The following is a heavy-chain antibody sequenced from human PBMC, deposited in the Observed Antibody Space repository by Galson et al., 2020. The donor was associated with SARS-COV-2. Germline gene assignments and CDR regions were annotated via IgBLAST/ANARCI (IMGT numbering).Heavy chain of an antibody. J-gene: IGHJ2*01. CDR1: GYSISSDFY. Sequence: SETLSLTCAVSGYSISSDFYWGWIRQPPGKGLEWIGNIYHSGSTYYNPSLKSRVTISIDKSKNQFSLKLSSVTAADTAVYYCALPSSSGYYSVWYFDLWGRGTLVTVSS. CDR3: ALPSSSGYYSVWYFDL. V-gene: IGHV4-38-2*01. D-gene: IGHD3-22*01. CDR2: IYHSGST.